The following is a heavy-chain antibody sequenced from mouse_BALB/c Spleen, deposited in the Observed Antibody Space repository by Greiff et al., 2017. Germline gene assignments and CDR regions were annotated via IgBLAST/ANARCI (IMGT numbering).Heavy chain of an antibody. J-gene: IGHJ1*01. V-gene: IGHV5-17*02. CDR1: GFTFSSFG. D-gene: IGHD2-5*01. CDR3: AIYNNYPYWYFDV. CDR2: ISSGSSTI. Sequence: EVKLVESGGGLVQPGGSRKLSCAASGFTFSSFGMHWVRQAPEKGLEWVAYISSGSSTIYYADTVKGRFTISRDNPKNTLFLQMTSLRSEDTAMYYCAIYNNYPYWYFDVWGAGTTVTVSS.